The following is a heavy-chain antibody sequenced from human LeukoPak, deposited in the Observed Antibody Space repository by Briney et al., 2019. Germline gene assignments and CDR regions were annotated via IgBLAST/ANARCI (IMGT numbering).Heavy chain of an antibody. V-gene: IGHV4-34*01. D-gene: IGHD6-13*01. CDR3: ATTSIAAADY. CDR2: INHSGST. CDR1: GGSFSDYY. Sequence: SETLSLTCAVYGGSFSDYYWSWIRQPPGKGLEWIGEINHSGSTNYDPSLKSRVTISVDTSKNQFSLKLSSVTAADTAVYYCATTSIAAADYWGQGTLVTVSS. J-gene: IGHJ4*02.